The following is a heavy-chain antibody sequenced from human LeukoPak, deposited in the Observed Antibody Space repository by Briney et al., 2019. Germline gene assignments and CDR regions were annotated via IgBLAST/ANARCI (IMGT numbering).Heavy chain of an antibody. D-gene: IGHD1-1*01. Sequence: GASVKVSCKASGYTFTSYGISWVRQAPGQGLEWVGWISAYNGNTNYAQKLQGRVTMTTDTSTSTAYMELRSLRSDDTAVYYCARAGSRNWSDEEDYWGQGTLVTVSS. CDR3: ARAGSRNWSDEEDY. J-gene: IGHJ4*02. V-gene: IGHV1-18*01. CDR1: GYTFTSYG. CDR2: ISAYNGNT.